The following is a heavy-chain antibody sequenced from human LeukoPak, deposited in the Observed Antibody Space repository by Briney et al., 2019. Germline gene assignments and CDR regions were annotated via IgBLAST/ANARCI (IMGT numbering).Heavy chain of an antibody. CDR3: ARSRGAMVRGVRKLRNYYYGMDV. J-gene: IGHJ6*02. CDR1: GYTFTSYD. Sequence: ASVKVSCKASGYTFTSYDINWVRQATGQGLEWMGWMNPNSGNTGYAQKFQGRATMTRNTSISTAYMELSSLRSEDTAVYYCARSRGAMVRGVRKLRNYYYGMDVWGQGTTVTVSS. V-gene: IGHV1-8*01. D-gene: IGHD3-10*01. CDR2: MNPNSGNT.